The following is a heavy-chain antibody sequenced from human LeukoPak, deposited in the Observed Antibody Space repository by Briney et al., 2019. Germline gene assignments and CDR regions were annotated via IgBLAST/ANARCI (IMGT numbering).Heavy chain of an antibody. V-gene: IGHV2-5*02. CDR1: GFSLTTRPLC. J-gene: IGHJ4*02. CDR3: AHRRSGYDWNHGDFDY. CDR2: IYWDDDK. D-gene: IGHD1-20*01. Sequence: SGPTLVNPTQTLTPTCSFSGFSLTTRPLCVGWIRQPPGKALEWLAVIYWDDDKRYNPSLKTRLTVTTATSKNQVVLIMTNMDPVDTATYYCAHRRSGYDWNHGDFDYWGQGTLVTVSS.